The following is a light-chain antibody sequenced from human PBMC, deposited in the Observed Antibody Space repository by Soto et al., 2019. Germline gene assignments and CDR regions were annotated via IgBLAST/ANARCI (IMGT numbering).Light chain of an antibody. J-gene: IGKJ1*01. Sequence: EVAVTQSPGTLSLSPGERVTLSCRASQSVSSILVWYQQNQGRAPRLLIYGASSSATGIPARFSGSGSGTAFTLTIIGLESEDFEFYYCHQYTNWARTFGRGTKVEIK. CDR3: HQYTNWART. CDR2: GAS. CDR1: QSVSSI. V-gene: IGKV3-15*01.